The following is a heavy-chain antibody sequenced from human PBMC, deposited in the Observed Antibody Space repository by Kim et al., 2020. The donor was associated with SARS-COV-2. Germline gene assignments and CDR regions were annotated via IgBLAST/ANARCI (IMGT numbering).Heavy chain of an antibody. V-gene: IGHV3-30*02. Sequence: YADYVKGRFTISRDNSTNTLYLEMNSLRVEDTAVYYCAKDYSGSYYYGMDVWGQGTTVTVSS. J-gene: IGHJ6*02. D-gene: IGHD1-26*01. CDR3: AKDYSGSYYYGMDV.